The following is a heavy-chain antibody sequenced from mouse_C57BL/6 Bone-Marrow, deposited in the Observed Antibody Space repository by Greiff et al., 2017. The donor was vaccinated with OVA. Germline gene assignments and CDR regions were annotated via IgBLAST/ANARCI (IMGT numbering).Heavy chain of an antibody. CDR2: IYPGDGDT. Sequence: VQVVESGAELVKPGASVKISCKASGYAFSSYWMNWVKQRPGKGLEWIGQIYPGDGDTNYNGKFKGKATLTADKSSSTAYVQLSSLTSEDSAVYFCARWGGQLRLRGAYWGQGTLVTVSA. CDR1: GYAFSSYW. V-gene: IGHV1-80*01. J-gene: IGHJ3*01. CDR3: ARWGGQLRLRGAY. D-gene: IGHD3-2*02.